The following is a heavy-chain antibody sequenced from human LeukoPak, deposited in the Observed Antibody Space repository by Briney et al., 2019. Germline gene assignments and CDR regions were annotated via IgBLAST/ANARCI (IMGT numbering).Heavy chain of an antibody. Sequence: PGGSLRLSCGASGFRFESHTMGWVRQAPGKGLEWISSITSGSTTVYYGDSVRGRFTVSRDNAKNSLYLQMNNMRVSDTAVYFCARDMGDGEYFFDFWGQGTLVSVSS. CDR3: ARDMGDGEYFFDF. CDR2: ITSGSTTV. CDR1: GFRFESHT. J-gene: IGHJ4*02. V-gene: IGHV3-48*04. D-gene: IGHD3-16*01.